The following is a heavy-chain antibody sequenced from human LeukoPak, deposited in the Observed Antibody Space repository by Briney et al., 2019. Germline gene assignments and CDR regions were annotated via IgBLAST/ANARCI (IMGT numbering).Heavy chain of an antibody. J-gene: IGHJ4*02. Sequence: GGSLRLSCAASGFTFSSYAMSWVRQAPGKGLEWVSAISSSGHSTYYTDSVKGRFTISRDNSRNTLYLQMNSLRDEDTAVCYCAIDFDYWGQGTLVTVSS. CDR2: ISSSGHST. CDR3: AIDFDY. V-gene: IGHV3-23*01. CDR1: GFTFSSYA.